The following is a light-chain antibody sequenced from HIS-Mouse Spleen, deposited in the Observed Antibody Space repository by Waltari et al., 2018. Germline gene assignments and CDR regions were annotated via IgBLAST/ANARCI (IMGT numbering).Light chain of an antibody. Sequence: QSALTQPASVSGSPGQSITISCTGTSSDVGGYNYVSWYQQHPGKAPKLMIYDVSNWTSGVSNRFYGSKSGNTASLTISGLQAEDEADYYCSSYTSSSTYVFGTGTKVTVL. J-gene: IGLJ1*01. CDR1: SSDVGGYNY. CDR3: SSYTSSSTYV. V-gene: IGLV2-14*03. CDR2: DVS.